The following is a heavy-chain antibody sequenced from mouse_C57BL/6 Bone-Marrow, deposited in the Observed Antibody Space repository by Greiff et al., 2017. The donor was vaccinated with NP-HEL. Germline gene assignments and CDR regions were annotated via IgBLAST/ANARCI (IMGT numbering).Heavy chain of an antibody. CDR3: ARDHEYYFDY. CDR1: GYTFTSYW. Sequence: QFQLQQPGAELVMPGASVKLSCKASGYTFTSYWVHWVKQRPGQGLEWIGEIDPSDSYTNYNQKFKGKSTLTVDKSSSTAYMQLSSLTSEDSAVYYCARDHEYYFDYWGQGTTLTVSA. J-gene: IGHJ2*01. CDR2: IDPSDSYT. V-gene: IGHV1-69*01.